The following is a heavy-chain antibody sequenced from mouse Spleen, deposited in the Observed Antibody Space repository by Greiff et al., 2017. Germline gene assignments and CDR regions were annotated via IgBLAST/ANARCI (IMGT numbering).Heavy chain of an antibody. J-gene: IGHJ3*01. CDR2: ISSGSSTI. V-gene: IGHV5-17*01. CDR1: GFTFSDYG. CDR3: ARWDYEGFAY. D-gene: IGHD2-4*01. Sequence: EVKVVESGGGLVKPGGSLKLSCAASGFTFSDYGMHWVRQAPEKGLEWVAYISSGSSTIYYADTVKGRFTISRDNAKNTLFLQMTSLRSEDTAMYYCARWDYEGFAYWGQGTLVTVSA.